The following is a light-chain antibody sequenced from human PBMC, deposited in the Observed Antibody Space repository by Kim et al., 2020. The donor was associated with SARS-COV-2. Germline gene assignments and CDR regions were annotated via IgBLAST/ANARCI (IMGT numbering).Light chain of an antibody. CDR2: GRN. Sequence: ALGQTVRITCQGDSLRTYYASWYQQKPGQAPVVVIYGRNDRLSGIPDRFSGSRSGNTASLTITGAQAEDEADYYCNSRDSSSNQLVFGGGTQLTVL. V-gene: IGLV3-19*01. J-gene: IGLJ3*02. CDR3: NSRDSSSNQLV. CDR1: SLRTYY.